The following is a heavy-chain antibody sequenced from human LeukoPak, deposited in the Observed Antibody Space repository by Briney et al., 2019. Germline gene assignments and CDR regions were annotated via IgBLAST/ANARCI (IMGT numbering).Heavy chain of an antibody. V-gene: IGHV3-7*04. CDR2: IKEDGSEK. CDR3: AREGLWVGLDSGKTRQAYWES. D-gene: IGHD2-21*01. CDR1: GFTFSNYW. Sequence: GESLRLSCAASGFTFSNYWMSWVRQAPGKGLKWVANIKEDGSEKYYADSVKGRFTISRDNAKNSLNLQMNSLRAEDTAVYYCAREGLWVGLDSGKTRQAYWESWGQGTMVTVSS. J-gene: IGHJ3*01.